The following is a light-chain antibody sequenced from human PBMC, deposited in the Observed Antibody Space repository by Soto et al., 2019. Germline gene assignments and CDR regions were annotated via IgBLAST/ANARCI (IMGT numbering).Light chain of an antibody. J-gene: IGKJ5*01. CDR1: QSIHTS. CDR2: DST. CDR3: QQRNVWPPIT. V-gene: IGKV3-11*01. Sequence: VLTQSPATLSLSPGERATLSCRASQSIHTSLAWYQQKPGHPPRLVVYDSTLKANGVPARFGGSRSGTEFTPTINNLEPEDFAVYYCQQRNVWPPITFGQGTRLEI.